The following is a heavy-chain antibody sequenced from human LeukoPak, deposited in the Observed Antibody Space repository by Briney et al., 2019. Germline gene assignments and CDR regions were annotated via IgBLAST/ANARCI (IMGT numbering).Heavy chain of an antibody. CDR2: IKRKTDGGTT. CDR1: GFTSSNAW. J-gene: IGHJ4*02. CDR3: STVRYCTTDVCYAPFDY. V-gene: IGHV3-15*01. Sequence: GGSLRLSCAAYGFTSSNAWMTWVRQAPGRGLEWGGRIKRKTDGGTTDYAAPVKGRFTIARDDSRNTLYLQMNSLKTEDTAVYYCSTVRYCTTDVCYAPFDYWGQGTLVTVSS. D-gene: IGHD2-8*01.